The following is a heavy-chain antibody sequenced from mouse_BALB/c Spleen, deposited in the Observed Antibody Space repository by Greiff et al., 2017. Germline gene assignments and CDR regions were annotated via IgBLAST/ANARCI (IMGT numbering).Heavy chain of an antibody. CDR1: GYAFTNYL. V-gene: IGHV1-54*01. Sequence: VQLVESGAELVRPGTSVKVSCKASGYAFTNYLIEWVKQRPGQGLEWIGVINPGSGGTNYNEKFKGKATLTADKSSSTAYMQLSSLTSDDSAVYFCARWGGNLDYWGQGTTLTVSS. CDR2: INPGSGGT. D-gene: IGHD1-1*02. CDR3: ARWGGNLDY. J-gene: IGHJ2*01.